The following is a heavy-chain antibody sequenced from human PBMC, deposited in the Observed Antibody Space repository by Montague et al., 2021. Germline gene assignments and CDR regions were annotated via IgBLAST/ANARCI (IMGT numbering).Heavy chain of an antibody. D-gene: IGHD6-13*01. J-gene: IGHJ5*02. Sequence: SETLSLTCTVSGASITSNSYDWGWTRQSPGKGLEWIGSIYYSGNSFYQPSLKSRITMAVDTSKNQFSLKLSSVTAADTAIYYCARVFSSWYVGWFDPWGQGTLVTVSS. CDR2: IYYSGNS. CDR1: GASITSNSYD. V-gene: IGHV4-39*07. CDR3: ARVFSSWYVGWFDP.